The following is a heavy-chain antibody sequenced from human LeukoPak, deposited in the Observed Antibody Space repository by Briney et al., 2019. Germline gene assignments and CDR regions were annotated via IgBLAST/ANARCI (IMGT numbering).Heavy chain of an antibody. CDR1: GYTFTNYD. V-gene: IGHV1-8*03. CDR2: MNPNSGNT. Sequence: GASVKVSCKASGYTFTNYDINWVRQATGQGLEWVGWMNPNSGNTGYAQKFQGRVTFTRSTSISTAYMELNSLRSEDTAVYYCAKVNRVVGTTTLFYYFDYWGQGTLVTVSS. J-gene: IGHJ4*02. CDR3: AKVNRVVGTTTLFYYFDY. D-gene: IGHD1-26*01.